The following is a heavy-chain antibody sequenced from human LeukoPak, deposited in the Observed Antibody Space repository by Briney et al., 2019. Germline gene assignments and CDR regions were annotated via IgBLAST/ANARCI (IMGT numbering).Heavy chain of an antibody. V-gene: IGHV3-7*01. D-gene: IGHD6-19*01. J-gene: IGHJ6*02. CDR2: IKQDGSEK. CDR3: ARVAPYSSGWLYYYYYGMDV. Sequence: GGSLRLSCAASGFTVSNSYMSWVRQAPGKGLEWVANIKQDGSEKYYVDSVKGRFTISRDNAKNPLYLQMNSLRAEDTAVYYCARVAPYSSGWLYYYYYGMDVWGQGTTVTVSS. CDR1: GFTVSNSY.